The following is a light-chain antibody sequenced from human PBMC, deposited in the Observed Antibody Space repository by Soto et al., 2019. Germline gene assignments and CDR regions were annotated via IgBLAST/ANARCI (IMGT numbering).Light chain of an antibody. CDR2: VTS. CDR1: QSVSSN. J-gene: IGKJ1*01. V-gene: IGKV3D-15*01. Sequence: IVMTQSPATLSLSPGERATLSCRASQSVSSNLAWYQQKPGQAPRLLSYVTSTRATGIPARFSGSGSGTEFTLTISSLQSEDFETYYCLQDYNYPRTFGQGTKVDIK. CDR3: LQDYNYPRT.